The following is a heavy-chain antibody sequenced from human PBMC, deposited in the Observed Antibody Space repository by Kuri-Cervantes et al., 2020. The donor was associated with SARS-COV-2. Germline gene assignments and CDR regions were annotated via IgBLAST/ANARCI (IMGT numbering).Heavy chain of an antibody. J-gene: IGHJ5*02. D-gene: IGHD5-18*01. V-gene: IGHV4-30-4*02. CDR1: GGSISSGDYY. CDR2: IYYSGST. CDR3: ARECLARGVDTAMVWSGWFDP. Sequence: SETLSLTCTVSGGSISSGDYYWSWIRQPPGKGLEWIGYIYYSGSTYYNPSLKGRVTISVDTSKNQFSLKLSSVTAADTAVYYCARECLARGVDTAMVWSGWFDPWGQGTLVTVSS.